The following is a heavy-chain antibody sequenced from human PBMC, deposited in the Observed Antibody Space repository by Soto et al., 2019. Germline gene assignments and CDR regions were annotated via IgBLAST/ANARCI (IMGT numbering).Heavy chain of an antibody. Sequence: EEQLVESGGGLVQPGGSLRLSCAASGFTFSSYWMHWVRQAPGTGLVWVSRINPGGSITAYADSVKGRFTISRDNAKNTLYLQMNTLGGDDTAVYYCARVPTGKYGVWNYWGQGTLVTVSS. D-gene: IGHD2-8*01. V-gene: IGHV3-74*01. CDR3: ARVPTGKYGVWNY. J-gene: IGHJ4*02. CDR1: GFTFSSYW. CDR2: INPGGSIT.